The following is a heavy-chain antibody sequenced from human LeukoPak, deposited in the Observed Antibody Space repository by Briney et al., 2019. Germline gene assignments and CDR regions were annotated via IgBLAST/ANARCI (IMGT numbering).Heavy chain of an antibody. Sequence: PGGSLRLSCAASGFTFSDFAMHWVRQAPGKGLEWLALISYDENNEFYADSVKGRFTISRDNSKNTLYLQMNSLRAEDTAVYYCARDWNVLIAAAGPNFDYWGQGTLVTVSS. V-gene: IGHV3-30*07. CDR2: ISYDENNE. D-gene: IGHD6-13*01. J-gene: IGHJ4*02. CDR1: GFTFSDFA. CDR3: ARDWNVLIAAAGPNFDY.